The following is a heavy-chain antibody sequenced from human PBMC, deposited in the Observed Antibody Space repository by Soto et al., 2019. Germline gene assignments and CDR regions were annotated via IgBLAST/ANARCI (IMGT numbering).Heavy chain of an antibody. Sequence: EVQLVESGGGLVKPGGSLRLSCAASGFTFSSYSMNWVRQAPGQGLEWVSSISSSSSYIYYADSVKGRFTISRDNAKNSLDLQMNSLRAEYTAVYYCASLIAAPNVVYWGPGTLVTVSS. D-gene: IGHD6-13*01. CDR3: ASLIAAPNVVY. CDR1: GFTFSSYS. CDR2: ISSSSSYI. V-gene: IGHV3-21*01. J-gene: IGHJ4*02.